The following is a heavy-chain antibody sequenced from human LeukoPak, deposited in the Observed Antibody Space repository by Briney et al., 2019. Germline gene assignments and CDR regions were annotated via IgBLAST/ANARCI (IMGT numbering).Heavy chain of an antibody. D-gene: IGHD2-15*01. CDR1: GFTFSSYW. Sequence: GGSLRLSCAASGFTFSSYWMSWIRQAPGRGLEWVANIKQDGSEKYYADSVKGRFTISRDNAKNSLYLQMNSLRVEDTAMYYCAADSGGSRYWGQGTLATLSS. J-gene: IGHJ4*02. CDR3: AADSGGSRY. CDR2: IKQDGSEK. V-gene: IGHV3-7*01.